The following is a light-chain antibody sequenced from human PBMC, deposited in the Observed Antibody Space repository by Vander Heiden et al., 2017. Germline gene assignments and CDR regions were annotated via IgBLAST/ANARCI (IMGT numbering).Light chain of an antibody. J-gene: IGKJ4*01. CDR3: QQYNSYPLT. Sequence: DIQLTHSPSTLSASVGDRVTITCRASQSISSWLAWYQQKPGKAPKLLIHKASSLESGVPSRFSGSGSGTEFTLTISSLQPDDFATYYCQQYNSYPLTFGGGTKVEIK. V-gene: IGKV1-5*03. CDR1: QSISSW. CDR2: KAS.